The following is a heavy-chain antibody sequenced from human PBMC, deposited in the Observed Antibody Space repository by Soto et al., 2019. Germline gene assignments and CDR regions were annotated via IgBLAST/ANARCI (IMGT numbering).Heavy chain of an antibody. CDR3: ARHVTTVTTVDY. Sequence: PSETLSLTCTVSGGSISSYYCSWIWQPPGKGLEWIGYIYYSGSTNYNPSLKSRVTISVDTSKNQFSLKLSSVTAADTAVYYCARHVTTVTTVDYWGQGTLVTVSS. CDR1: GGSISSYY. CDR2: IYYSGST. V-gene: IGHV4-59*08. D-gene: IGHD4-17*01. J-gene: IGHJ4*02.